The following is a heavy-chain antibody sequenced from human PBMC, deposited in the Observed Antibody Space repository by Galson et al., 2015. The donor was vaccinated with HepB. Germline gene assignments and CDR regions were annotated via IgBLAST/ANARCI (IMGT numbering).Heavy chain of an antibody. CDR2: VMSGSGGA. CDR1: GFTFSSYG. J-gene: IGHJ5*02. Sequence: SLRLSCAASGFTFSSYGMIWVRQAPGKGLEWVSAVMSGSGGAFYADSVKGRFTISRDNSKNTLSLQMNSLGAEDTAVYYCAKCGVLRSGLCNYFDPWGQGTLVTDSS. CDR3: AKCGVLRSGLCNYFDP. D-gene: IGHD5-12*01. V-gene: IGHV3-23*01.